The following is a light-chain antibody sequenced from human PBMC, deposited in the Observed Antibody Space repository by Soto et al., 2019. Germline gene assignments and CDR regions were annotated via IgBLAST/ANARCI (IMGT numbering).Light chain of an antibody. CDR3: SSYAGSNNFVV. Sequence: QSALTQPPSASGSPGQSVTISCTGTSSDVGDYNYVSWYQHHPGKAPKLMIYEVSERPSGVPDRFSGSKSGNTASLTVSGLLAEDEADYYCSSYAGSNNFVVFGGGTQLTVL. J-gene: IGLJ2*01. CDR1: SSDVGDYNY. CDR2: EVS. V-gene: IGLV2-8*01.